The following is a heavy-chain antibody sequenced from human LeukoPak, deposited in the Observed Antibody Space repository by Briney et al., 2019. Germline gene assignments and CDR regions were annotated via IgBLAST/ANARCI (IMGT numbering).Heavy chain of an antibody. Sequence: SETLSLTCTVSGGSISSYYWSWIRQPAGKGLEWIGRIYSSGSTYYNPSLKSRVTMSVDTSKNHFSLKLSSVTAADTAVYYCAKARLSTGWAYNDFWGPGTLVTVSS. V-gene: IGHV4-4*07. CDR2: IYSSGST. CDR1: GGSISSYY. D-gene: IGHD6-19*01. J-gene: IGHJ4*02. CDR3: AKARLSTGWAYNDF.